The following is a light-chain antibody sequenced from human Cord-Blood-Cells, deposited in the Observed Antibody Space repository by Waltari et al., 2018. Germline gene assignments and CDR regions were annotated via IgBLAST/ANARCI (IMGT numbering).Light chain of an antibody. CDR1: QSSSSY. V-gene: IGKV1-39*01. CDR3: KQSYRTTLT. Sequence: DIQMTHYPSSLSASVGDRVTITCQASQSSSSYLNWYQQKPGKVPKLLIYAASRLQSVVPSSVSGSGSGTDFTLTIISLQPEAIATYYCKQSYRTTLTFGGGTKVEIK. CDR2: AAS. J-gene: IGKJ4*01.